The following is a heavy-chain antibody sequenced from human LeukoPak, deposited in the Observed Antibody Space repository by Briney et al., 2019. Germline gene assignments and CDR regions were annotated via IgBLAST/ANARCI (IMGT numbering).Heavy chain of an antibody. CDR1: GGSISSYY. CDR3: ARDSAWISGWDYYYYMDV. V-gene: IGHV4-4*07. J-gene: IGHJ6*03. CDR2: IYTSGST. Sequence: PSETLSLTCTASGGSISSYYWSWIRQPAGKGLEWIGRIYTSGSTNYNPSLKSRVTMSVDTSKNQFSLKLSSVTAADTAVYYCARDSAWISGWDYYYYMDVWGKGTTVTISS. D-gene: IGHD6-19*01.